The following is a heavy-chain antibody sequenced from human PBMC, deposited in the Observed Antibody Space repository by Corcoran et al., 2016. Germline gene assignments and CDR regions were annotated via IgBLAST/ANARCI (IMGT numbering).Heavy chain of an antibody. J-gene: IGHJ5*02. CDR2: IYYSGST. Sequence: QVQLQESGPGLVKPSETLSLTCTVSGGSISSYYWSWIRQPPGKGLEWIGYIYYSGSTNYNPSLKSRVTISVDTSKNQFYLKLSSVTAADTAVYYCAARYCSSTSCPPGGWFDPWGQGTLVTVSS. D-gene: IGHD2-2*01. V-gene: IGHV4-59*01. CDR1: GGSISSYY. CDR3: AARYCSSTSCPPGGWFDP.